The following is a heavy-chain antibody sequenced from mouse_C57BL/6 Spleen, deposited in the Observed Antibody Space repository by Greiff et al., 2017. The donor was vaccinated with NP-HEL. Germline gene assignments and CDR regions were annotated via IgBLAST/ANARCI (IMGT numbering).Heavy chain of an antibody. CDR1: GFNIIDYY. Sequence: EVKLQESGAELVKPGASVKLSCTASGFNIIDYYMHWVKQRTEQGLEWIGRIDPVDGETKYAPKFQGKATITADTSSNTAYLQLSSLTSEDAAVYYCASYYDYDGGDYWGQGTTLTVSS. CDR2: IDPVDGET. CDR3: ASYYDYDGGDY. J-gene: IGHJ2*01. V-gene: IGHV14-2*01. D-gene: IGHD2-4*01.